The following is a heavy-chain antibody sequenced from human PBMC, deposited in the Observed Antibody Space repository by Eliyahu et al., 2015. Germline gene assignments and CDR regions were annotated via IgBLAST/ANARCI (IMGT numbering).Heavy chain of an antibody. CDR3: AHSRHIITGYYGSTSGYYFDY. D-gene: IGHD3-9*01. CDR1: GFXLSXXXVG. CDR2: IYWNENK. Sequence: QITLKESGPTLVKPTQTLTVTXTFSGFXLSXXXVGVGXIRQPPGKALEWLALIYWNENKRYSPSLKSXLTITKDTSKNQVVLTMSNMDPVDTATYYCAHSRHIITGYYGSTSGYYFDYWGQGSLVTVSS. V-gene: IGHV2-5*01. J-gene: IGHJ4*02.